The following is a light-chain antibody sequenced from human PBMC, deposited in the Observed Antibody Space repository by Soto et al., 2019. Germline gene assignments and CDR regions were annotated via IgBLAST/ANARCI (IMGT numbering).Light chain of an antibody. V-gene: IGKV3-15*01. CDR3: QQYNSWLPLT. J-gene: IGKJ4*01. CDR1: QSVSTN. CDR2: GAS. Sequence: DIVMTQSPATLSVSPGERATLSCRASQSVSTNLAWYQQKPGQAPRLLIYGASTRASGIPARFSGSGSGTEFTLTVSILQSEDLAFYYCQQYNSWLPLTFDGGTKVEIK.